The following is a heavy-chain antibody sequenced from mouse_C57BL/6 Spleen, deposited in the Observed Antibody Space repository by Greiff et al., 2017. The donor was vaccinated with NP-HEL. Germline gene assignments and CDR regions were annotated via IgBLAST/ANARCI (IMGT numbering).Heavy chain of an antibody. Sequence: EVQVVESGGGLVKPGGSLKLSCAASGFTFSSYTMSWVRQTPEKRLAWVATISGGGGNTYYPDSVKGRFTISSDNAKNTLYLQMSSLRSEDTAVYYCARHEGHYYYWAMDYWGQGTSVTVSS. CDR2: ISGGGGNT. CDR3: ARHEGHYYYWAMDY. D-gene: IGHD1-2*01. J-gene: IGHJ4*01. CDR1: GFTFSSYT. V-gene: IGHV5-9*04.